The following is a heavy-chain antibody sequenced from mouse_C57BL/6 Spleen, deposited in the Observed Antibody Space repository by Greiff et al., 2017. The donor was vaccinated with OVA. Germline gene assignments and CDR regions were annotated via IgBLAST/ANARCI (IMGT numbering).Heavy chain of an antibody. CDR1: GFTFSDYY. CDR2: INYDGSST. CDR3: ARGSLYYGSSYGYFDV. V-gene: IGHV5-16*01. D-gene: IGHD1-1*01. Sequence: EVKLMESEGGLVQPGSSMKLSCTASGFTFSDYYMAWVRQVPEKGLEWVANINYDGSSTYYLESLKSRFIISRDNAKNILYLQMCSLKSEDTATYYCARGSLYYGSSYGYFDVWGTGTTVTVSS. J-gene: IGHJ1*03.